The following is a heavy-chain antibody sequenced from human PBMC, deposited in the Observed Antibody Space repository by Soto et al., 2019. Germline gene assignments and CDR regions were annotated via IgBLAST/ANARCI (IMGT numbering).Heavy chain of an antibody. CDR2: ISPGDSET. CDR3: AGGGVRGVITRTRDYYGMDV. CDR1: GYSFTSYW. J-gene: IGHJ6*02. D-gene: IGHD3-10*01. Sequence: GESLKISCKGPGYSFTSYWIGWVRQMPGKGLEWMGIISPGDSETRYSPSLQGQVTISVDKSISTAYLQWSSLKASDTAMYYCAGGGVRGVITRTRDYYGMDVWGQGTTVTVSS. V-gene: IGHV5-51*01.